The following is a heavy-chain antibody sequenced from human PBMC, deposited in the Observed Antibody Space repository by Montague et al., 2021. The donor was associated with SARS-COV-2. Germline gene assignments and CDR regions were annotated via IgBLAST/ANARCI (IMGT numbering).Heavy chain of an antibody. CDR3: ATLTQSNGDF. J-gene: IGHJ4*02. CDR1: SDSINSYY. V-gene: IGHV4-4*08. D-gene: IGHD4/OR15-4a*01. CDR2: VYSSGTT. Sequence: SETLSLTCTVSSDSINSYYWGWIRQPPGKRLEWLGYVYSSGTTNYNLSLNSRIAISVDTSKNQFSLMLDSVTAADTAIYYCATLTQSNGDFWGQGALVTVS.